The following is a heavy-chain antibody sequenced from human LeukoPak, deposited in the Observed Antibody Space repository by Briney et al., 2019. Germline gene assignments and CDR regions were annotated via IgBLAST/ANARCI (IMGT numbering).Heavy chain of an antibody. V-gene: IGHV4-59*02. Sequence: PSETLSLTCTVSGGSVYTYYWGWIRQPPGKGLETIGYIYDMGSTNYSPSLKSRVSISIDTSKNQFSLRLGSVTAADTAVYYCARSPVKGGWYGALDFWGRGTMVTVSS. CDR2: IYDMGST. CDR1: GGSVYTYY. J-gene: IGHJ3*01. D-gene: IGHD6-19*01. CDR3: ARSPVKGGWYGALDF.